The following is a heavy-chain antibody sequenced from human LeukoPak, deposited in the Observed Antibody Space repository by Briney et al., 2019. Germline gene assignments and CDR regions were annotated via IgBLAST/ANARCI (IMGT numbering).Heavy chain of an antibody. V-gene: IGHV1-2*02. J-gene: IGHJ4*02. CDR1: GYTFNEYF. CDR3: AKDIDSSSGFDY. CDR2: INPSNGHT. Sequence: ASVKLSCTASGYTFNEYFIHWVRQAPGQGLEWMGWINPSNGHTDIAQNFQGRVTLPRDTSITTAYMDLSTLKSDDTAVFYCAKDIDSSSGFDYWGQGTLVTVSS. D-gene: IGHD6-6*01.